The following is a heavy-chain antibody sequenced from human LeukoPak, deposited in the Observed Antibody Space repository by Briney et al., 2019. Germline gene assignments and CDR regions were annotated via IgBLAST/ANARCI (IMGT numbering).Heavy chain of an antibody. CDR1: GFTFSSYA. CDR2: ISGSGGST. D-gene: IGHD3-22*01. J-gene: IGHJ4*02. Sequence: GGSLRLSCAASGFTFSSYAMSWVRQAPGKGLEWVSGISGSGGSTSYADSVKGRFTISRDNSKNTLYLQMNSLRGDDTAVYYCAKDGRSELYYFDSSEHYWGQGTLVTVSS. CDR3: AKDGRSELYYFDSSEHY. V-gene: IGHV3-23*01.